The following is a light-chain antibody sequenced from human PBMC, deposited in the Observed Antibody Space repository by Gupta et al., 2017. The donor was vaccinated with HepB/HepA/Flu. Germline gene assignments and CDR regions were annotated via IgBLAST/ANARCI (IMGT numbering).Light chain of an antibody. Sequence: SFLHQPASVSGLPGPAITISCTGTSSDVGGYNYVSWYQQHPGKAPKLMIYDVSNRPSGVSHRFSGSKSGNTASLTISGLQAEDEADYYCSSHTSSSTWVFGGGTKLTVL. CDR2: DVS. V-gene: IGLV2-14*03. CDR3: SSHTSSSTWV. CDR1: SSDVGGYNY. J-gene: IGLJ3*02.